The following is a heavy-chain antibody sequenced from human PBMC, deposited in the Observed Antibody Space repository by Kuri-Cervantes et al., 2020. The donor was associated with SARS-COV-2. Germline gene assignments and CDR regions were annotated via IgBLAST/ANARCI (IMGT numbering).Heavy chain of an antibody. CDR3: AKRYSSSWTGPSPFDY. CDR2: IKQDGSEK. V-gene: IGHV3-7*03. CDR1: GFTFSSYW. J-gene: IGHJ4*02. Sequence: GESLKISCAASGFTFSSYWMSWVRQAPGKGLEWVANIKQDGSEKYYVDSVKGRFTISRDNAKNSLYLQMNSLRAEDTAVYYCAKRYSSSWTGPSPFDYWGQGTLVTVSS. D-gene: IGHD6-13*01.